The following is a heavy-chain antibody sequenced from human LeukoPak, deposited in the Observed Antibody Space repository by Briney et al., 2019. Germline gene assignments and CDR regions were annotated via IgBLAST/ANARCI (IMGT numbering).Heavy chain of an antibody. Sequence: GGSLRLSCAASGFTFSSYSMNWVRQAPGKGLEWVSYISSSSSTIYYADSVKGRFTISRDNAKNSLYLQMNSLRAEDTAVYNCARDITIVGVVIPNFDYWGQGTMVTVSS. V-gene: IGHV3-48*04. CDR2: ISSSSSTI. D-gene: IGHD3-3*01. CDR1: GFTFSSYS. J-gene: IGHJ4*02. CDR3: ARDITIVGVVIPNFDY.